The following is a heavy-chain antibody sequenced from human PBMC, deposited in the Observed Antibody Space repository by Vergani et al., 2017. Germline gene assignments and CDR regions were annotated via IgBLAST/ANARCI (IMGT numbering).Heavy chain of an antibody. V-gene: IGHV4-59*01. CDR2: IYYSGST. Sequence: QVQLQESGPGLVKPSETLSLTCTVSGGSISSYYWSWIRQPPGKGLEWIGYIYYSGSTNYNPSLKSRVTISVDTSKNQFSLKLSSVTAADTAVYYCARILSDAYSSGWYGDYWGQGTLVTVSS. CDR1: GGSISSYY. J-gene: IGHJ4*02. D-gene: IGHD6-19*01. CDR3: ARILSDAYSSGWYGDY.